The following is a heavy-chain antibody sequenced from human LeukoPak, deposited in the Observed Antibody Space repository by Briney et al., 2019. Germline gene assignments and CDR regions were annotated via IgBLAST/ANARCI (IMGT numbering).Heavy chain of an antibody. CDR3: ARGGPRGTVAGSAGAFDI. D-gene: IGHD6-19*01. CDR1: GFTFGNYW. J-gene: IGHJ3*02. CDR2: IKQDGSEK. V-gene: IGHV3-7*01. Sequence: PGVSLRLSCAASGFTFGNYWMTWVRQAPGKGLEWVANIKQDGSEKYYVDSVRGPFTISRDNAKNSLYLQMNSLRAEDTAVYYCARGGPRGTVAGSAGAFDIWGQGTMVTVSS.